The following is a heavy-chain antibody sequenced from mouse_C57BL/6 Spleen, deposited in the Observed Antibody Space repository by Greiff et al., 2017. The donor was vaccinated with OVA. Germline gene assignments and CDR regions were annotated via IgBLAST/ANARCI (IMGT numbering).Heavy chain of an antibody. J-gene: IGHJ3*01. CDR1: GFSLTSYG. CDR3: ATQSHLLRGFAY. CDR2: IWRGGST. V-gene: IGHV2-5*01. D-gene: IGHD2-1*01. Sequence: VKLMESGPGLVQPSQSLSITCTVSGFSLTSYGVHWVRQSPGKGLEWLGVIWRGGSTDYNAAFMSRLSITKDNSKSQVFFKMNSLQADDTAIYYCATQSHLLRGFAYWGQGTLVTVSA.